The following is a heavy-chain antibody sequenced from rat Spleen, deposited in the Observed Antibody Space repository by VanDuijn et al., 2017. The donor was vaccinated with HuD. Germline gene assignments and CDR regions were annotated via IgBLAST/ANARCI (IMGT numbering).Heavy chain of an antibody. D-gene: IGHD1-6*01. CDR3: TRDRAYYGSFDY. CDR2: ISPKGGST. J-gene: IGHJ2*01. CDR1: GFSFSKYG. Sequence: EVQLVESGGGSVQPGRSLKLSCAASGFSFSKYGMQWIRQTPTKGLEWVASISPKGGSTHYRDSVKGRFTISRDNAKSSLYLQMYSLRSEDTATYYCTRDRAYYGSFDYWGQGVMVTVSS. V-gene: IGHV5-19*01.